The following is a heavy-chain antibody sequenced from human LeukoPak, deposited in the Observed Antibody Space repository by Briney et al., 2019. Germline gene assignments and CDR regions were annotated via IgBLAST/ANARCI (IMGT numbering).Heavy chain of an antibody. CDR3: AKAVANYYYGSIGYKDH. J-gene: IGHJ4*02. D-gene: IGHD3-22*01. CDR2: ISGSGGST. Sequence: GGSLRLSCAASGFTFSAYAMSWVRQTPGKGLEWVSGISGSGGSTYYADSVKGRFTISRDNSKNTLYLQMNSLRAEDTAIYYCAKAVANYYYGSIGYKDHWGQGTLVTVSS. V-gene: IGHV3-23*01. CDR1: GFTFSAYA.